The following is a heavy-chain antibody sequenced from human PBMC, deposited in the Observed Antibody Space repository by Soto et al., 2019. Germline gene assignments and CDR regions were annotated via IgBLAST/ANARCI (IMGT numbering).Heavy chain of an antibody. CDR1: GFTFSSYG. V-gene: IGHV3-30*18. CDR3: AKDPAKALRLYFDL. CDR2: ISYDGSNK. D-gene: IGHD2-2*01. J-gene: IGHJ2*01. Sequence: QVQLVESGGGVVQPGRSLRLSCAASGFTFSSYGMHWVRQAPGKGLEWVAVISYDGSNKYYADSVKGRFTISRDNSENTMYLQMISVRAEDTAGYHCAKDPAKALRLYFDLGGSGTLVTVSA.